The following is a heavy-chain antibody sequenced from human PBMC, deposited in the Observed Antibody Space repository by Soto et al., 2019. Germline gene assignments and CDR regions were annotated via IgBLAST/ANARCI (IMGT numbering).Heavy chain of an antibody. Sequence: GESLKISCKGSGYSFTSYWIGWVRQMPGKGLKWMGIIYPGDSDTRYSPSFQGQVTISADKSISTAYLQWSSLKASDTAMYYCAIVPGIAAAEYYYGMDVWGQGTTVTVSS. CDR3: AIVPGIAAAEYYYGMDV. CDR2: IYPGDSDT. V-gene: IGHV5-51*01. D-gene: IGHD6-13*01. J-gene: IGHJ6*02. CDR1: GYSFTSYW.